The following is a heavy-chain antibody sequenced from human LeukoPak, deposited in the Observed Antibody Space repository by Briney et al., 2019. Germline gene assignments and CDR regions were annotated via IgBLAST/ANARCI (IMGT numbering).Heavy chain of an antibody. Sequence: ASVTVSCKASGYTFTDYYMHWVRQAPGQGFEWMGWINPNSGGANYAQNFQGRVTMTRDTSISTAYMELSGLGSDDTARYYCARDRDTIATTDAGGDHFHFWGQGTLVTASS. CDR3: ARDRDTIATTDAGGDHFHF. CDR1: GYTFTDYY. CDR2: INPNSGGA. V-gene: IGHV1-2*02. D-gene: IGHD6-13*01. J-gene: IGHJ4*02.